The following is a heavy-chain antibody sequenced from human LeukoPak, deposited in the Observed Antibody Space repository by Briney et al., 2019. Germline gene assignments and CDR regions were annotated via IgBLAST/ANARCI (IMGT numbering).Heavy chain of an antibody. V-gene: IGHV4-59*01. J-gene: IGHJ6*02. CDR3: ARGFPYGMDV. CDR2: IYYSGST. CDR1: GGPISSYY. Sequence: SETLSLTCTVSGGPISSYYWSWIRQPPGKGLEWIGYIYYSGSTNYNPSLKSRVTISVDTSKNQFPLKLSSVTAADTAVYYCARGFPYGMDVWGQGTTVTVSS.